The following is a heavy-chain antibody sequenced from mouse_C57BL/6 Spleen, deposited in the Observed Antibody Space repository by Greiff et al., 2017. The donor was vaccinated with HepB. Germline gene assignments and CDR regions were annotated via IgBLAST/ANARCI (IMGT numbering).Heavy chain of an antibody. Sequence: QVQLKESGAELAKPGASVKLSCKASGYTFTSYWMHWVKQRPGQGLEWIGYINPSSGYTKYNQKFKDKATLTADKSSSTAYMQLSSLTYEDSAVYYCARRRGIRDWYFDVWGTGTTVTVSS. J-gene: IGHJ1*03. CDR1: GYTFTSYW. CDR3: ARRRGIRDWYFDV. D-gene: IGHD1-1*01. CDR2: INPSSGYT. V-gene: IGHV1-7*01.